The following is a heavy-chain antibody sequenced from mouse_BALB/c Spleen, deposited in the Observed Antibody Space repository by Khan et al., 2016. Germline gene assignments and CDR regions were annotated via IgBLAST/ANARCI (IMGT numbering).Heavy chain of an antibody. CDR3: TTGFAY. V-gene: IGHV6-6*02. CDR1: GFTFSNYW. Sequence: EVKLEVSGGGLVQPGGSMKLSCVASGFTFSNYWMNWVRQSPEKGLEWVAEIRLKSNNYATHYAESVKGRFTISRDDSKRSVYLQMNNLRAEDTGIYYCTTGFAYWGQGTLVTVSA. J-gene: IGHJ3*01. CDR2: IRLKSNNYAT.